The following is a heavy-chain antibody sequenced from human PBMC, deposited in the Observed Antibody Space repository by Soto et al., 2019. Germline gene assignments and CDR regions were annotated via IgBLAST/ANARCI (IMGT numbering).Heavy chain of an antibody. J-gene: IGHJ4*02. CDR1: GGTFSSDA. V-gene: IGHV1-69*01. CDR3: ARARGEAPMVQEEYFDY. Sequence: QVQLVQSGAEVKKPGSSVKVSCKASGGTFSSDAISWVRQAPGQGLEWMGGIITIFAPANYAQKFQGRVTITADESTTTAYMELSRLTSEDTAMYFCARARGEAPMVQEEYFDYWGQGTLVSVAS. CDR2: IITIFAPA. D-gene: IGHD1-1*01.